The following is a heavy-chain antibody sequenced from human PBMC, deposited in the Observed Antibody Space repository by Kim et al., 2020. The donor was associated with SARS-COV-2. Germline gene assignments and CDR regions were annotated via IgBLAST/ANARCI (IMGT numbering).Heavy chain of an antibody. CDR1: GFTFSDYY. Sequence: GGSLRLSCAASGFTFSDYYMSWIRQAPGKGLEWVSYISSSSSYTNYADSVKGRFTISRDNAKNSLYLQMNSLRAEDTAVYYCAMWSYYDSSGYYYAEGGYWGQGTLVTVSS. D-gene: IGHD3-22*01. J-gene: IGHJ4*02. CDR2: ISSSSSYT. V-gene: IGHV3-11*06. CDR3: AMWSYYDSSGYYYAEGGY.